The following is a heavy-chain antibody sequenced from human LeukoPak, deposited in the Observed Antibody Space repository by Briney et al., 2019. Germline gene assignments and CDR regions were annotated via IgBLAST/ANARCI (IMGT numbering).Heavy chain of an antibody. CDR2: IIPKYSAS. J-gene: IGHJ3*01. Sequence: SVKVSCKASGGSFSDYPINWVRQAPGQGLEWLGGIIPKYSASNYAQAFQGRVTITADESTNTVYMEMSGLRPDDTAIYYCVRPDRIFGVPAAFDAWGQGTLVAVPS. CDR1: GGSFSDYP. CDR3: VRPDRIFGVPAAFDA. D-gene: IGHD3-3*02. V-gene: IGHV1-69*13.